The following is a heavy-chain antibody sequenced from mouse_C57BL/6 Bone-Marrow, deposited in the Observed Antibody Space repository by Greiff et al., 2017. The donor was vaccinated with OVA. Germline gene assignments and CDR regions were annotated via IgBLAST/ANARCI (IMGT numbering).Heavy chain of an antibody. CDR1: GYTFTSYW. Sequence: VQLQQSGAELVKPGASVKLSCKASGYTFTSYWMHWVKQRPGQGLEWIGMIHPNGGSTNYNEKFKGKATLTVDKSSSTAYMQLSSLTAEDSAVDYCARLYFDVWGKGTTVTVSS. CDR2: IHPNGGST. CDR3: ARLYFDV. J-gene: IGHJ1*03. V-gene: IGHV1-64*01.